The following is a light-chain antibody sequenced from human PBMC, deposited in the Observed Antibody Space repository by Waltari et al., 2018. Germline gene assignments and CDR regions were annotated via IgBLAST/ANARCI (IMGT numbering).Light chain of an antibody. CDR3: QQYNIGAT. V-gene: IGKV3-15*01. CDR1: QSVSSN. Sequence: EIVMTQSPVMLSVSPGERVTLSCRPSQSVSSNLAWYQQRPGQAPRLLIYATSTRATGVPARFSGSGSGTEFSLTISSLQSEDLAVYYCQQYNIGATFGPGTKVDIK. J-gene: IGKJ3*01. CDR2: ATS.